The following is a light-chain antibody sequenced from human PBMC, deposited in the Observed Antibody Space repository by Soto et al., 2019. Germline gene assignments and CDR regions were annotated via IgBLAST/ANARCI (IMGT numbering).Light chain of an antibody. CDR1: SSDVGSYNF. V-gene: IGLV2-14*01. CDR2: QVT. Sequence: QSALTQPASVSGSPGQSITISCTGTSSDVGSYNFVSWYQHHAGTAPKLIIYQVTNWPSGVSDRFSASKSGDTASLTISGLQAEDEAIYYCSSYTGFSTDILFGGGTKLTVL. J-gene: IGLJ2*01. CDR3: SSYTGFSTDIL.